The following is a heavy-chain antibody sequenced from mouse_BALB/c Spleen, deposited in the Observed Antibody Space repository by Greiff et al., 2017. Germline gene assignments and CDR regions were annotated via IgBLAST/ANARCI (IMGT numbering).Heavy chain of an antibody. CDR2: IDPYNGGT. CDR3: ARRGRYDELYAMDY. V-gene: IGHV1S135*01. D-gene: IGHD2-14*01. Sequence: VQLQQSGPELVKPGASVKVSCKASGYAFTSYNMYWVKQSHGKSLEWIGYIDPYNGGTSYNQKFKGKATLTVDKSSSTAYMHLNSLTSEDSAVYYCARRGRYDELYAMDYWGQGTSVTVSS. CDR1: GYAFTSYN. J-gene: IGHJ4*01.